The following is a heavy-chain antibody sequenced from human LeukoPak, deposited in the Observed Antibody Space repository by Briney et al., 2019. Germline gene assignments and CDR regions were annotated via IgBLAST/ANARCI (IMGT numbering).Heavy chain of an antibody. D-gene: IGHD3-10*01. CDR3: AKSRSAMVRGVIEH. CDR2: ISSSGSA. Sequence: GGSLRLSCAASGFTFSNYAMSWVRQAPGKGLEWVSVISSSGSAYNADPVKGRFTISRDNSKDTVYLQMDSLRAEDTATYYCAKSRSAMVRGVIEHWGQGTLVTVSS. CDR1: GFTFSNYA. V-gene: IGHV3-23*01. J-gene: IGHJ1*01.